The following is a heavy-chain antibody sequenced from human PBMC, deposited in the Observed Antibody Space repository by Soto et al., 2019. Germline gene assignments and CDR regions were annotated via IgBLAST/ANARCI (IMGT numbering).Heavy chain of an antibody. CDR2: VWLDGSNK. V-gene: IGHV3-30*02. J-gene: IGHJ4*02. Sequence: GGSLRLSCAASGFTFSNYGMHWVRQAPGKGLEWVAFVWLDGSNKYYADSVRDRFTISRVNSKNTLYLQMNSLRAEDTAVYHCAPQAFDYWRQGTLVTVSS. CDR3: APQAFDY. CDR1: GFTFSNYG.